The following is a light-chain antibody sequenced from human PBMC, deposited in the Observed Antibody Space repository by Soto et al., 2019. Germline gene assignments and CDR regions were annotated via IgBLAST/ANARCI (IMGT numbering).Light chain of an antibody. Sequence: QPALTQPASVSGSPGQSITISCTGTSCDVGGYNYVSWYQQHPGKAPKLMIYDVSNRPSGVSNRFSGSKSGNTASLTISGLQAEDEADYYCSSYTSSSTGVFGTGTKVTVL. CDR3: SSYTSSSTGV. J-gene: IGLJ1*01. CDR1: SCDVGGYNY. V-gene: IGLV2-14*01. CDR2: DVS.